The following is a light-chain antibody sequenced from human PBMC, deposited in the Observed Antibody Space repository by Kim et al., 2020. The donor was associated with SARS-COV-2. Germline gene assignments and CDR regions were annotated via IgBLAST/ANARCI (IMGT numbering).Light chain of an antibody. CDR2: YDS. CDR3: QVWDTDTDDYV. CDR1: NIGGRS. Sequence: APGQTARITCGGNNIGGRSVHWYQQKPGQAPVLVIYYDSGRPSGIPERFSGSKAATTATLTISRVEAGDEADYYCQVWDTDTDDYVFGTGTKVTVL. V-gene: IGLV3-21*01. J-gene: IGLJ1*01.